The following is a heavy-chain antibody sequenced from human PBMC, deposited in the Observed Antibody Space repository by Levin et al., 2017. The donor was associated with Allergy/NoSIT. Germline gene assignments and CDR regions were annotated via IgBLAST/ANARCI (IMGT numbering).Heavy chain of an antibody. CDR3: VRGIVGSISAS. Sequence: GASVKVSCEASGFTFSSYSMNWVRQAPGKGLEWVSYISSSSTTIYYADSVKGRFSISRDNAENSLYLQMNSLRDEDTALYYCVRGIVGSISASGGQGTLVTVSS. J-gene: IGHJ4*02. D-gene: IGHD1-26*01. V-gene: IGHV3-48*02. CDR2: ISSSSTTI. CDR1: GFTFSSYS.